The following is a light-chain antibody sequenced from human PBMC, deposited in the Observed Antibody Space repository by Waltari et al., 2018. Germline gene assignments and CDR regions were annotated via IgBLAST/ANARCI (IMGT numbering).Light chain of an antibody. CDR1: SSNIGAGYD. J-gene: IGLJ2*01. V-gene: IGLV1-40*01. CDR3: QSYDSSLSGVI. CDR2: GNN. Sequence: QSVLTQPPSVSGAPGQRITISCTGTSSNIGAGYDVHWYLQLPGTAPKLLILGNNNRPSGVPDRFSASTSDTPASLAITGLQAEDEADYYCQSYDSSLSGVIFGGGTKLTVL.